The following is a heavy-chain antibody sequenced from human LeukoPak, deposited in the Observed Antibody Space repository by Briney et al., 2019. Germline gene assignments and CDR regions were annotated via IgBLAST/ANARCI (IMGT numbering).Heavy chain of an antibody. Sequence: GGSLRLSCAASGFTFSSYGMSWARQAPGKGLEWVSSISTGGGSTYYADSVKGRFTISRDNSKNTLYLQMNSLRAEDTAVYYCAKARAAVVTEYFYGMDVWGQGTTVTVSS. CDR3: AKARAAVVTEYFYGMDV. CDR1: GFTFSSYG. CDR2: ISTGGGST. J-gene: IGHJ6*02. D-gene: IGHD5-18*01. V-gene: IGHV3-23*01.